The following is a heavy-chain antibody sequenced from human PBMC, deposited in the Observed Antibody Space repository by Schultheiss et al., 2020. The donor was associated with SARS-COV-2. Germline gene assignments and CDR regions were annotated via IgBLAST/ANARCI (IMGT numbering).Heavy chain of an antibody. CDR1: GGSISSGSYY. V-gene: IGHV4-61*02. D-gene: IGHD6-6*01. CDR2: IYTSGST. CDR3: ARAEILAARPGGSYYYYGMDV. J-gene: IGHJ6*02. Sequence: SETLSLTCTVSGGSISSGSYYWSWIRQPAGKGLEWIGRIYTSGSTNYNPSLKSRVTISVDTSKNQFSLKLSSVTAADTAVYYCARAEILAARPGGSYYYYGMDVWGQGTTVTVSS.